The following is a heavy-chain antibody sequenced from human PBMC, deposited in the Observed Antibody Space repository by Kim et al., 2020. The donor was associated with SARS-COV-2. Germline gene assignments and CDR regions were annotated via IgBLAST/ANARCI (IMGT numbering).Heavy chain of an antibody. CDR3: ARGSKYAFDS. CDR2: TRFRSKWYN. D-gene: IGHD2-8*01. V-gene: IGHV6-1*01. CDR1: GDSVSNDNVD. Sequence: SQTLSLTCVISGDSVSNDNVDWDWIRQSPSRGLEWLGRTRFRSKWYNDYAVSVKSRVIISPDTSKNQFSLQLNFVTPEDTAMYYCARGSKYAFDSWGQGTLVTVSS. J-gene: IGHJ5*01.